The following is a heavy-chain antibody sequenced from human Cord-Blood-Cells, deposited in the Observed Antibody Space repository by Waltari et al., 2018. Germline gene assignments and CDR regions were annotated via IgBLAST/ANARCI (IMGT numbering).Heavy chain of an antibody. CDR1: GYTFTGYY. J-gene: IGHJ1*01. Sequence: QVQLVQSGAEVKKPGASVKVSCKASGYTFTGYYMHWVRQAPGQGLEWMGRINPNSGGTNYAQKFQGRVTMTRDTSISTAYMELSRLRSDDTAVYYWAEGGSGSYYNEYFQHWGQGTLVTVSS. D-gene: IGHD3-10*01. CDR2: INPNSGGT. V-gene: IGHV1-2*06. CDR3: AEGGSGSYYNEYFQH.